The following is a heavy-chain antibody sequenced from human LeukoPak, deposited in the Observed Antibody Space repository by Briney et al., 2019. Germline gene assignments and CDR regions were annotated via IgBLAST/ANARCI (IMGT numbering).Heavy chain of an antibody. CDR1: VSTFTGYY. Sequence: ASVKLSCKSSVSTFTGYYMHWVRQPHGQGLELMWCISPNSGATNYERKFQGRVTMTRDTSITTAYMELSGLRSDDTAVYYCARDTNYYDSSGYYLAFWGQGTLVTVSS. CDR3: ARDTNYYDSSGYYLAF. V-gene: IGHV1-2*02. D-gene: IGHD3-22*01. J-gene: IGHJ4*02. CDR2: ISPNSGAT.